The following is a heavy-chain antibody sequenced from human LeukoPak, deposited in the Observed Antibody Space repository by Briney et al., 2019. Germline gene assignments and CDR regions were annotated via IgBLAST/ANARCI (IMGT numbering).Heavy chain of an antibody. Sequence: SETLSLTCAVYGGSFSGYYWSWIRQPPGKGLEWIGEINHSGSTNYNPSLKSRVTISVDTSKNQFSLKLSSVTAADTAVYYCARGWRAARIAAARLFDYWGQGTLVTVSS. CDR2: INHSGST. D-gene: IGHD6-13*01. V-gene: IGHV4-34*01. CDR1: GGSFSGYY. CDR3: ARGWRAARIAAARLFDY. J-gene: IGHJ4*02.